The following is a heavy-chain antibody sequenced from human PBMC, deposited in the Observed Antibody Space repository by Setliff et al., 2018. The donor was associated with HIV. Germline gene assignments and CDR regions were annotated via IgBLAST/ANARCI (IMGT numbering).Heavy chain of an antibody. CDR3: AGSRGYFVQAD. Sequence: PGGSLRLSCVVSGLTFNRDWMSWVRQAPGKGPEWVANIKTDGSEKYYVDSVNVRFTISRDNAKNSLYLQMNSLRVEDTAVYFCAGSRGYFVQADWGQGTLVTVS. V-gene: IGHV3-7*01. CDR1: GLTFNRDW. CDR2: IKTDGSEK. J-gene: IGHJ4*02. D-gene: IGHD3-22*01.